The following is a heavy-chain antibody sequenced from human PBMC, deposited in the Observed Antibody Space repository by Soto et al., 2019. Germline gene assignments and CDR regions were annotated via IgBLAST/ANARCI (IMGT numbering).Heavy chain of an antibody. V-gene: IGHV4-30-2*06. CDR2: TYQSGSA. J-gene: IGHJ6*02. Sequence: SETLSLTCTVFGGSIDSYSWTWIRQSPGKGLEWIGYTYQSGSAYYNPSLKSRVTISVDRSKNQFSLNLTSVTAADTAVYYCARDYYGMDVWGQGTTVTVSS. CDR3: ARDYYGMDV. CDR1: GGSIDSYS.